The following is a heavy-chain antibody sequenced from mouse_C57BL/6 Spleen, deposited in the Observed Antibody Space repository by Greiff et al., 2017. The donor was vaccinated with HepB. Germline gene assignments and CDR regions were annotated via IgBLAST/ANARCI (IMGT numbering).Heavy chain of an antibody. CDR3: ARRGYGKIWYFDV. V-gene: IGHV1-39*01. Sequence: EVQLQQSGPALVKPGASVKISCKASGYSFTDYNMNWVKQSNGKSLEWIGVINPNYGTTSYNQKFKGKATLTVDQSSSTAYLQLNSLTSEDSAVYYCARRGYGKIWYFDVWGTGTTVTVSS. CDR1: GYSFTDYN. D-gene: IGHD1-1*02. CDR2: INPNYGTT. J-gene: IGHJ1*03.